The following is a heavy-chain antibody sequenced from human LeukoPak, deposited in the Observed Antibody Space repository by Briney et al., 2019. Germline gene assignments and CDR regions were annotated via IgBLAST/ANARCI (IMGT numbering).Heavy chain of an antibody. V-gene: IGHV4-34*01. J-gene: IGHJ4*02. CDR2: INHSGST. D-gene: IGHD3-22*01. Sequence: SETLSLTCAVYGGSFSGYYWSWIRQPPGKGLEWIGEINHSGSTNYNPSLKSRVTISVDTSKNQFSLKLSTVTAADTAVYYCARGHVSYYYDSSGYLEYCGQGTLGTVSS. CDR1: GGSFSGYY. CDR3: ARGHVSYYYDSSGYLEY.